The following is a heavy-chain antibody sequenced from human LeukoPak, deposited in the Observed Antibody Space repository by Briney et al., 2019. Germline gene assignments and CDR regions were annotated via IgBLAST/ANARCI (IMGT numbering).Heavy chain of an antibody. CDR1: GFSFSTYA. CDR3: ARIAGWRFDP. Sequence: PGGSLRLLCAPSGFSFSTYAIHWARQAPGRGLEWVSYLSSSGSTIYYADSVTGRFTVSRDNAKNSLYLQMSSLRVEDAAVYYCARIAGWRFDPWGQGILVTVSS. D-gene: IGHD6-19*01. J-gene: IGHJ5*02. CDR2: LSSSGSTI. V-gene: IGHV3-48*03.